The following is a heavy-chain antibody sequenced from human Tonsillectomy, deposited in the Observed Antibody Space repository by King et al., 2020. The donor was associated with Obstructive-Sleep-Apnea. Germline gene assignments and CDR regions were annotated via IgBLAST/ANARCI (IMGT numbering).Heavy chain of an antibody. D-gene: IGHD6-13*01. CDR2: IKQDGSEK. V-gene: IGHV3-7*03. CDR1: GFTFSSYW. CDR3: AGTGSITAAGYLDY. J-gene: IGHJ4*02. Sequence: VQLVESGGGLVQPGGSLRLSCAASGFTFSSYWMTWVRQAPGKGLEWVANIKQDGSEKYYVDSVKGRFTISRDNAKNSLYLQMNSLRAEDTAVYYCAGTGSITAAGYLDYWGQGTLVSVSS.